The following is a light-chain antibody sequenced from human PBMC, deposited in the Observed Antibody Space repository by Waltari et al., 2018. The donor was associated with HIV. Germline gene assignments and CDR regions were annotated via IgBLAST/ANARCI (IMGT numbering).Light chain of an antibody. J-gene: IGKJ1*01. CDR3: QQSYSTPWT. CDR2: DAS. V-gene: IGKV3-11*01. CDR1: QSLNNY. Sequence: VLTQSPVTLSLSPGQRATLSCRASQSLNNYLAWYQQKPGQAPRLLIYDASNRATGIPARFSGSGSGTDFTLTISSLQPEDFATYYCQQSYSTPWTFGQGTKVEIK.